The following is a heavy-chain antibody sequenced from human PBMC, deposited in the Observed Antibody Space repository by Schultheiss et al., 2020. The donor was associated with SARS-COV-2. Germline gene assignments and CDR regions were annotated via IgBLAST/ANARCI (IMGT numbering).Heavy chain of an antibody. CDR1: GGSISSYY. CDR2: IYTSGST. Sequence: SQTLSLTCTVSGGSISSYYWSWIRQPPGKGLEWIGRIYTSGSTNYNPSLKSRVTISVDTSKNQFSLKLSSVTAADTAVYYCARRVNYSPFDYWGQGTLVTVSS. CDR3: ARRVNYSPFDY. J-gene: IGHJ4*02. V-gene: IGHV4-4*07. D-gene: IGHD4-11*01.